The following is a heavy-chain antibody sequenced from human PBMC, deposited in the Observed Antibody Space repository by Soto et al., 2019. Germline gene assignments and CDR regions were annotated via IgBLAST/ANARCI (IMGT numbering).Heavy chain of an antibody. J-gene: IGHJ5*02. CDR2: IYYTGST. D-gene: IGHD2-21*01. CDR1: GGSISSGGSY. CDR3: AQSPSRASGPDRDWFDP. V-gene: IGHV4-31*03. Sequence: SETLSLTCTVSGGSISSGGSYWNWIRQHPGKGLQWIGYIYYTGSTYYNPSLNSRVTISVDTSKNQFSLRLYSVTAADTAVYYCAQSPSRASGPDRDWFDPWGQETLVTVSS.